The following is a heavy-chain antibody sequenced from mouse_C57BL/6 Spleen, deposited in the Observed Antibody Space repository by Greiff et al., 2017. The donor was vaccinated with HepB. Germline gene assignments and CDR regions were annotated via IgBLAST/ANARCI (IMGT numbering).Heavy chain of an antibody. V-gene: IGHV1-76*01. CDR2: IYPGSGNT. D-gene: IGHD1-1*01. Sequence: QVQLQQSGAELVRPGASVKLSCKASGYTFTDYYINWVKQRPGQGLEWIARIYPGSGNTYYNEKFKGKATLTAENSSSTAYMQLSSLTSEDSAVHAWARGPSSRVYYFDYWGQGTTLTVSS. CDR1: GYTFTDYY. J-gene: IGHJ2*01. CDR3: ARGPSSRVYYFDY.